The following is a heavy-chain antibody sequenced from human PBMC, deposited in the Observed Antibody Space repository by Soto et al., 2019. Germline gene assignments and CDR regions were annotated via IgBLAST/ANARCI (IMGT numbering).Heavy chain of an antibody. CDR3: TKDGRFDSDGSLYYYYYGMDV. D-gene: IGHD2-15*01. Sequence: QPGGSVRLSCAASGFTFNNYGMNWVRQAPGKGLEWVAIISNDGSNKYYIESVRGRFTISRDNSKNMLFLQMNSLRVEDTAVYFCTKDGRFDSDGSLYYYYYGMDVWGQGTTVTVSS. CDR1: GFTFNNYG. V-gene: IGHV3-30*18. J-gene: IGHJ6*02. CDR2: ISNDGSNK.